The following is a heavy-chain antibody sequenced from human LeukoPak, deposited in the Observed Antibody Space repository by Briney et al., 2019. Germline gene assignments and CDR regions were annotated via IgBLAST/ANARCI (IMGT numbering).Heavy chain of an antibody. CDR1: GGSISSYY. Sequence: SETLSLTCTVSGGSISSYYWSWIRRPPGKGLEWIGYIYYSGSTNYNPSLKSRVTISVDTSKNQFSLKLSSVTAADTAVYYCARGRATDYSSSWYVPGPLIYYFDYWGQGTLVTVSS. V-gene: IGHV4-59*12. D-gene: IGHD6-13*01. CDR2: IYYSGST. CDR3: ARGRATDYSSSWYVPGPLIYYFDY. J-gene: IGHJ4*02.